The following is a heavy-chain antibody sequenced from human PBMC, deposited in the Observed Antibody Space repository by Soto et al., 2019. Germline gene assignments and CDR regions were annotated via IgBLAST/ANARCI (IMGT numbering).Heavy chain of an antibody. J-gene: IGHJ6*02. Sequence: XESLGLSCAASGFTFSSYSMNGVRQAAGKGLEWVSSISSSSSYIYYADSVKGRFTISRDNAKNSLYLQMNSLRAEDTAVYYCARGRGWPNYYYYYGMDVWGQGTTVTVSS. CDR1: GFTFSSYS. CDR3: ARGRGWPNYYYYYGMDV. D-gene: IGHD6-19*01. CDR2: ISSSSSYI. V-gene: IGHV3-21*01.